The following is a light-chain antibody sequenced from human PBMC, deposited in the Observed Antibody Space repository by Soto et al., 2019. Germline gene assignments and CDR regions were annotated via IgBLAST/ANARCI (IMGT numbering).Light chain of an antibody. V-gene: IGKV1-39*01. CDR1: QSISSY. CDR3: QQSYSTPIT. CDR2: AAS. J-gene: IGKJ5*01. Sequence: DIQMTQSPSSLSASVGYSVTITCLASQSISSYLNWYQQKPGKAPKLLIYAASSLQSGVPSRFSGSGSGTDFTLTISSLQPEDFETYYCQQSYSTPITFGQGTLLEIK.